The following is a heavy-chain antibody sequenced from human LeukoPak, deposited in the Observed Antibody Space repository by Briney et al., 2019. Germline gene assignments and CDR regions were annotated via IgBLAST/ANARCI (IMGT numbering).Heavy chain of an antibody. D-gene: IGHD3-10*01. Sequence: SETLSLTCAVYGGSFSGYYWSWIRQPPGKGLEWIGEINHSGSTNYNPSLKSRVTISVDTSKNQFSLKLSSVTAADTAVYYCARPLYYYGSGSYRTHSTGPLDYWGQGTLVTVSS. CDR2: INHSGST. V-gene: IGHV4-34*01. J-gene: IGHJ4*02. CDR1: GGSFSGYY. CDR3: ARPLYYYGSGSYRTHSTGPLDY.